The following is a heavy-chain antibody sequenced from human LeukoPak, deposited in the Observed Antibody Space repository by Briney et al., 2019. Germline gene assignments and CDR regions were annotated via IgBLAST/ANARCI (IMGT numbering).Heavy chain of an antibody. J-gene: IGHJ4*02. CDR2: ISYDGSNK. CDR3: AKEKEWFGESIVATIFDY. Sequence: PGGSLRLSCAASGFTFSSYGTHWVRQAPGKGLEWVAVISYDGSNKYYADSVKGRFTISRDNSKNTLYLQMNSLRAEDTAVYYCAKEKEWFGESIVATIFDYWGQGTLVTVSS. V-gene: IGHV3-30*18. CDR1: GFTFSSYG. D-gene: IGHD5-12*01.